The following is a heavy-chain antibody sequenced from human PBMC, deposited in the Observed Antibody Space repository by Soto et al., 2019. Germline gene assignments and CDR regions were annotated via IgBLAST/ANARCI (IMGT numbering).Heavy chain of an antibody. J-gene: IGHJ6*02. CDR3: VHVSSSWYYYYYYGMDV. D-gene: IGHD6-13*01. V-gene: IGHV3-48*01. CDR2: ISSSSSSTI. CDR1: GFTFSSYS. Sequence: GGSLRLSCAASGFTFSSYSMNWVRQAPGKGLEWVSYISSSSSSTIYYEDSVKGRFTISRDNAKNSLYLQMNSLRAEDTVVYYCVHVSSSWYYYYYYGMDVWGQGTTVTVSS.